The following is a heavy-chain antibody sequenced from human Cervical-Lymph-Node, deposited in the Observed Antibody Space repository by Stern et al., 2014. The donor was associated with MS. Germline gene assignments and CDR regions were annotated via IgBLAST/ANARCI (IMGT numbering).Heavy chain of an antibody. D-gene: IGHD1-26*01. CDR2: IIAIFGTA. Sequence: VQLLESGAEVKKPGSSVKGSCKASGGTFSSYAISWVRQPPGQGLEWIGGIIAIFGTANYAQKFQGRVTITADESTSAAYMELSSLRSEDTAVYYCARGELKEGLVRGMDVWGQGTTVTVSS. CDR3: ARGELKEGLVRGMDV. V-gene: IGHV1-69*01. J-gene: IGHJ6*02. CDR1: GGTFSSYA.